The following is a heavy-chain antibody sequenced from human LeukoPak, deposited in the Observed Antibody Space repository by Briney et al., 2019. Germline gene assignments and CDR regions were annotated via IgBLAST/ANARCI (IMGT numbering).Heavy chain of an antibody. V-gene: IGHV3-11*01. D-gene: IGHD3-22*01. CDR3: ARDAIDSSGFDFDY. CDR1: GFTFSDYY. J-gene: IGHJ4*02. Sequence: GESLRLSCAASGFTFSDYYMTWIRQAPGKGLEWISYISTSAGTIYYADSVKGRFTISRDNAKNSLYLQMNSLRAEDTAVYYCARDAIDSSGFDFDYWGQGTLATVSS. CDR2: ISTSAGTI.